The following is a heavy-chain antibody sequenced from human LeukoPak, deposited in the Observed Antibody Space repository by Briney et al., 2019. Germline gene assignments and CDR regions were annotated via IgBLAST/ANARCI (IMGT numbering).Heavy chain of an antibody. Sequence: ASVKVSCKASGYTFTGYYMHWVRQAPGQGLEWMGWINPNSGNTGYAQKFQGRVTTTRDMSTSTVYMELSSLRSDDTAVYYCARGPGEGGSSGYYYGKPEDPAEYYFDYWGLGTLVTVSS. CDR3: ARGPGEGGSSGYYYGKPEDPAEYYFDY. V-gene: IGHV1-2*02. CDR1: GYTFTGYY. D-gene: IGHD3-22*01. J-gene: IGHJ4*02. CDR2: INPNSGNT.